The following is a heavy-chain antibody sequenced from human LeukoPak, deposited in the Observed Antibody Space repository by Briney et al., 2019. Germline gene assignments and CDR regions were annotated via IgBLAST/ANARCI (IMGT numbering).Heavy chain of an antibody. J-gene: IGHJ4*02. V-gene: IGHV4-30-4*08. CDR1: GGSISSGDYY. D-gene: IGHD3-10*01. CDR3: ARGSNMVRGVIRY. CDR2: IYYSGST. Sequence: SQTLSLTCTVSGGSISSGDYYWSWIRQPPGKGLEWIGYIYYSGSTYYNPSLKSRVTISVDTSKNQFSLKLSSVTAADTAVYYCARGSNMVRGVIRYWGQGTLVTVSS.